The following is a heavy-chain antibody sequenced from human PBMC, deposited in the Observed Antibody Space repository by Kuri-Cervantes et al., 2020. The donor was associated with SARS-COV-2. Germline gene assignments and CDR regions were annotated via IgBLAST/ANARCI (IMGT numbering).Heavy chain of an antibody. CDR3: ARAGDVYDFWSGYYFPPRF. CDR1: GGTFSSYA. J-gene: IGHJ4*02. D-gene: IGHD3-3*01. CDR2: IIPIFGTA. Sequence: SVKVSCKASGGTFSSYAISWLRQAPGQGLEWMGGIIPIFGTANYAQKFQGRVTITTDESTSTAYMELGSLRSEDTAVYYCARAGDVYDFWSGYYFPPRFWGQGTLVTVSS. V-gene: IGHV1-69*05.